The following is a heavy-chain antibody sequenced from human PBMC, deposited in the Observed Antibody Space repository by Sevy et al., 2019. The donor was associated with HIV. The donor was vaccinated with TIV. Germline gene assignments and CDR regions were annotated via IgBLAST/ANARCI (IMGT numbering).Heavy chain of an antibody. J-gene: IGHJ6*02. CDR2: IKLDGSEK. CDR3: ARDCSSTTSLWGMDV. CDR1: GFSFSNYW. V-gene: IGHV3-7*03. Sequence: GGSLRLSCAASGFSFSNYWMSWVRQAPGKGLEWVANIKLDGSEKYYVDSVKGRFTISRDNAKKSLYLQMNSLRTEDTAVYYCARDCSSTTSLWGMDVWGQGTTVTVSS. D-gene: IGHD2-2*01.